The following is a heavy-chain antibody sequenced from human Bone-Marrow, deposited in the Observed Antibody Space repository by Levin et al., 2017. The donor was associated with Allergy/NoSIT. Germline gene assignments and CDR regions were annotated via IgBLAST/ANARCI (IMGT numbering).Heavy chain of an antibody. Sequence: LAGGSLRLSCVASGFKFRNYDMSWVRQAPGKGLEWVSTLTGGSTGIYYTDSVKGRFTISRDNFKNTVSLQMNSLEVDDTAIYYCAKRENYSFRSWGQGVLVTVSS. CDR3: AKRENYSFRS. CDR2: LTGGSTGI. D-gene: IGHD2/OR15-2a*01. V-gene: IGHV3-23*01. J-gene: IGHJ4*02. CDR1: GFKFRNYD.